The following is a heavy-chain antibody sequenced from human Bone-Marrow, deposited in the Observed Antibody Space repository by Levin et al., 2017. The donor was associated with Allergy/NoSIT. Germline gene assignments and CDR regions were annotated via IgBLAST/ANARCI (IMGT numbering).Heavy chain of an antibody. Sequence: PGGSLRLSCAASGFTFSSYWMHWVRQAPGKGLVWVSRINSDGSSTNYADSVKGRFTISRDNAKNTLYLQMNSLRAEDAAVYYCARGVEWELFYYYYGMDVWGQGTTVTVSS. V-gene: IGHV3-74*01. D-gene: IGHD1-26*01. CDR2: INSDGSST. CDR3: ARGVEWELFYYYYGMDV. J-gene: IGHJ6*02. CDR1: GFTFSSYW.